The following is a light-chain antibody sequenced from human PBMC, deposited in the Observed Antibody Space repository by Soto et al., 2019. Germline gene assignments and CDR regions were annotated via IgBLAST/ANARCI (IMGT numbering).Light chain of an antibody. CDR1: QSVSNSY. Sequence: EIVLTQSPGILSLSPGERATLSCRASQSVSNSYLAWYQQKPGQAPRLLMYAASNRATGIPDRFSGSGSGTVFTLTISRLEPEDFAVYYCQQFPTWTFGQGTNVEIK. CDR2: AAS. V-gene: IGKV3-20*01. CDR3: QQFPTWT. J-gene: IGKJ1*01.